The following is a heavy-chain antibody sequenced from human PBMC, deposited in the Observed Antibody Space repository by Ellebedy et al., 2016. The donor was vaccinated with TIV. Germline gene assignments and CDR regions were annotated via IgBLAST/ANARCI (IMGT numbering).Heavy chain of an antibody. CDR2: IIPIYGTT. V-gene: IGHV1-69*13. D-gene: IGHD5-24*01. CDR1: GGTFISYS. Sequence: ASVKVSXXASGGTFISYSIAWVRQAPGQGLEWMGGIIPIYGTTNYAQKFRGRVTITGDESTNAYMELSSLTSEDTAVYYCARLGGGGHNLGYYYRALDVWGQGTTVIVSS. CDR3: ARLGGGGHNLGYYYRALDV. J-gene: IGHJ6*02.